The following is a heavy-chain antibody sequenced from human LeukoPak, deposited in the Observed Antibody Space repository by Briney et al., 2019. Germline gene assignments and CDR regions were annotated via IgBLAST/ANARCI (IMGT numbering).Heavy chain of an antibody. D-gene: IGHD5-18*01. CDR2: IIPIFGTA. CDR3: ARGRIQLWLNEQSPFDH. CDR1: GYTFTGYY. Sequence: SVKVSCKASGYTFTGYYMHWVRQAPGQGLEWMGGIIPIFGTANYAQKFQGRVTITADESTSTAYMELSSLRSEDTAVYYCARGRIQLWLNEQSPFDHWGQGTLVTVSS. J-gene: IGHJ4*02. V-gene: IGHV1-69*13.